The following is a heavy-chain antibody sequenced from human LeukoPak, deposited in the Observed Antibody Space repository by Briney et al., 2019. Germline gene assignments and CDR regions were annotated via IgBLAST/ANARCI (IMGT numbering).Heavy chain of an antibody. V-gene: IGHV2-5*02. CDR1: GFSLSTSGVG. J-gene: IGHJ1*01. CDR2: IYWDDDK. CDR3: ARHNPAEYFQH. Sequence: SGPTLVKPTQTLTLTCTFSGFSLSTSGVGVGWIRQPPGKALEWLALIYWDDDKRYSPSLKSRLTITKDTSKDQVVLTMTNMDPVDTATYYCARHNPAEYFQHWCQGTLVTVSS. D-gene: IGHD1-14*01.